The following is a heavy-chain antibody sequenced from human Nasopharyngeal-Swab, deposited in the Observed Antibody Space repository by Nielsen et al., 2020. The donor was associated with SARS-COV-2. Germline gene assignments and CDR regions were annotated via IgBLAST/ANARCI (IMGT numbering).Heavy chain of an antibody. J-gene: IGHJ4*02. CDR3: ARGPPIYYYDSSGHPPYYFDY. V-gene: IGHV4-59*01. Sequence: SETLSLTCTVSGGSISSYYWSWIRQPPGKGLEWIGYIYYSGSTNYNPSLKSRVTISVDTSKNQFSLKLSSVTAADTAVYYCARGPPIYYYDSSGHPPYYFDYWGQETLVTVSS. CDR1: GGSISSYY. CDR2: IYYSGST. D-gene: IGHD3-22*01.